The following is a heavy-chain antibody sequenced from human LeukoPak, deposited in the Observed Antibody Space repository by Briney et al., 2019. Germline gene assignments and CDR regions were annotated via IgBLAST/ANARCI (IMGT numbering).Heavy chain of an antibody. CDR2: INPSGGST. CDR1: GYSFSNYY. Sequence: GAPVKVSCKASGYSFSNYYMHWVRQAPGQGLEWMGIINPSGGSTSYAQKFQGRVTMTRDTSTSTFYMEMSSLRSEDTAVYYCALDSTSSSPADPWGQGTLVTVSS. CDR3: ALDSTSSSPADP. J-gene: IGHJ5*02. D-gene: IGHD2-2*01. V-gene: IGHV1-46*01.